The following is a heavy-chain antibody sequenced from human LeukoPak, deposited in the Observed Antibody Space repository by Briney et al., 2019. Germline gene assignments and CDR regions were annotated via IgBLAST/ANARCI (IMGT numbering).Heavy chain of an antibody. J-gene: IGHJ4*02. CDR3: ARGQYYYDSSGYSPFDY. Sequence: SVKVSCKASGGTFSSYAISWVRQAPGQGLEWMGGIIPIFGTANYAQKFQGRVTMTRNTSISTAYMELSSLRSEDTAVYYCARGQYYYDSSGYSPFDYWGQGTLVTVSS. D-gene: IGHD3-22*01. CDR2: IIPIFGTA. CDR1: GGTFSSYA. V-gene: IGHV1-69*05.